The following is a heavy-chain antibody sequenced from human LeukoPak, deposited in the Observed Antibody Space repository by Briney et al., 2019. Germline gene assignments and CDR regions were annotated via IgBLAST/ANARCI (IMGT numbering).Heavy chain of an antibody. CDR2: ISPYNGNT. J-gene: IGHJ4*02. Sequence: ASVKVSCKASGYTFIRYGITWVRQAPGQGLEWMAWISPYNGNTKYAQKFQGRVTMTTDTSTSTAYMELRSLTSDDTAVYYCAREESIGSYQFLHDYWGQGTLATVSS. V-gene: IGHV1-18*01. CDR3: AREESIGSYQFLHDY. D-gene: IGHD1-26*01. CDR1: GYTFIRYG.